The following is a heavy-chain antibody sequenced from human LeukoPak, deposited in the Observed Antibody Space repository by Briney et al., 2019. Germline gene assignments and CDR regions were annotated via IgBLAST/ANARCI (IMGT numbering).Heavy chain of an antibody. CDR1: GGSISSYY. CDR2: IYDSGTT. D-gene: IGHD2/OR15-2a*01. Sequence: SETLSFTCTVSGGSISSYYWSWIRQPPGKGLEWIGYIYDSGTTNYNPSLKSRVTISVDTSKNQFSLKLSSVTAADTAVYYCARDFSAAFDIWGQGTMVTVSS. V-gene: IGHV4-59*01. J-gene: IGHJ3*02. CDR3: ARDFSAAFDI.